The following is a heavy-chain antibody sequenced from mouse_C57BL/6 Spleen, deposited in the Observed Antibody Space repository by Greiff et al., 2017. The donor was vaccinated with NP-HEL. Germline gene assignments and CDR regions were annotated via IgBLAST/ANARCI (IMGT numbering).Heavy chain of an antibody. D-gene: IGHD1-1*01. Sequence: VQLQQPGAELVKPGASVKLSCKASGYTFTSYWMHWVKQRPGQGLEWIGMIHPNSGSTNYNEKFKSKATLTVDKSSSTAYMQLSSLTSEDSAVYYCARNYGSRPSMDYWGQGTSVTVSS. J-gene: IGHJ4*01. CDR2: IHPNSGST. CDR3: ARNYGSRPSMDY. CDR1: GYTFTSYW. V-gene: IGHV1-64*01.